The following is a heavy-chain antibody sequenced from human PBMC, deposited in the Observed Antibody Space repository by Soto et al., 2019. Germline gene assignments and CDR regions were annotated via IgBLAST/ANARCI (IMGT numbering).Heavy chain of an antibody. CDR2: INHSGST. V-gene: IGHV4-34*01. D-gene: IGHD4-17*01. CDR1: GGSFSGYY. CDR3: ARGNWQQVTKFDY. J-gene: IGHJ4*02. Sequence: QVQLQQWGAGLLKPSETLSLTCAVFGGSFSGYYWSWIRQPPGKGLEWSGEINHSGSTNYNPSLKSPVPISVDASKKQSSLKLNSVTAADTAVYYYARGNWQQVTKFDYWGQGTLVTVSS.